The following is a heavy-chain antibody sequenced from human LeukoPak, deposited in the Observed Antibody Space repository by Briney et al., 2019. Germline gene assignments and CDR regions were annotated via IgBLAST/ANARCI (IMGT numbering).Heavy chain of an antibody. CDR3: ASRTTVTTHPHDY. CDR2: ISSSGSTI. Sequence: PGGSPRLSCAASGFTFSSYEMNWVRQAPGKGLEWVSYISSSGSTIYYADSVKGRFTISRDNAKNSLYLQMNSLRAEDTAVYYCASRTTVTTHPHDYWGQGTLVTVSS. CDR1: GFTFSSYE. D-gene: IGHD4-17*01. J-gene: IGHJ4*02. V-gene: IGHV3-48*03.